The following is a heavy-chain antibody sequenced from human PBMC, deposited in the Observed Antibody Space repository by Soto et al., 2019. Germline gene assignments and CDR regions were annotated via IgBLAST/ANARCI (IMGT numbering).Heavy chain of an antibody. CDR2: IYYSGST. CDR1: GGSISSSSYY. D-gene: IGHD2-2*02. V-gene: IGHV4-39*01. Sequence: QLQLQESGPGLVKPSEPLSLTCTVSGGSISSSSYYWGWIRQPPGKGLEWIGSIYYSGSTYYNPSFKSRVTLSVDTSKNQFSLKLSSVTAADTAVYYCAGIPAAIGVGWFDPWGQGTLVTVSS. CDR3: AGIPAAIGVGWFDP. J-gene: IGHJ5*02.